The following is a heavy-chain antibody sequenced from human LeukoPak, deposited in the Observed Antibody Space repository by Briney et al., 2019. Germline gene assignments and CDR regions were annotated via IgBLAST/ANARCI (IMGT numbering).Heavy chain of an antibody. V-gene: IGHV3-33*01. CDR1: GFTFSSYG. CDR3: ASYSGSYYGFDY. J-gene: IGHJ4*02. D-gene: IGHD1-26*01. CDR2: IWYDGSNK. Sequence: GGSLRLSCAASGFTFSSYGMHWVRQAPGKGLEWVAVIWYDGSNKYYADSVKGRFTISRDNSKNTLYLQMNSLRAEDTAVHYCASYSGSYYGFDYWGQGTLVTVSS.